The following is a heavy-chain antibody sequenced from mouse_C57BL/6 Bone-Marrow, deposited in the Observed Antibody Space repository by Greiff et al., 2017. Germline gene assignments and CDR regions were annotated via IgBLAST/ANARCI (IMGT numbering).Heavy chain of an antibody. D-gene: IGHD2-2*01. V-gene: IGHV1-9*01. CDR3: ASPWGYDKNDYFDY. J-gene: IGHJ2*01. CDR1: GYTFTGYW. CDR2: ILPGSGST. Sequence: VQLQQSGAELMKPGASVKLSCKATGYTFTGYWIEWVKQRPGHGLEWIGEILPGSGSTNYTEKFKGKATFTADTSSNTAYMQLSSLTTEDSAIYYWASPWGYDKNDYFDYWGQGTTLTVSS.